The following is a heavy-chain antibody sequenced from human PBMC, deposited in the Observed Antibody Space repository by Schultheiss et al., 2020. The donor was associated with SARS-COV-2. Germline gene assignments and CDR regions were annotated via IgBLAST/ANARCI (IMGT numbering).Heavy chain of an antibody. J-gene: IGHJ5*02. CDR2: IYHSGST. V-gene: IGHV4-38-2*01. Sequence: GSLRLSCAVSGYSISSGYYWGWIRQPPGKGLEWIGSIYHSGSTYYNPSLKSRVTISVDTSKNQFSLKLSSVTAADTAVYYCARQGAGEGPIHPWGQGTLVTVSS. CDR3: ARQGAGEGPIHP. CDR1: GYSISSGYY. D-gene: IGHD1-26*01.